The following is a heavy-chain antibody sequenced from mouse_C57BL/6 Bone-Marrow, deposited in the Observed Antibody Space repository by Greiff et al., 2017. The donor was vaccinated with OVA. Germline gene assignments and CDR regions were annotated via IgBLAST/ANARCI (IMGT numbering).Heavy chain of an antibody. CDR2: ISSGSSTI. CDR1: GFTFSDYG. J-gene: IGHJ3*01. V-gene: IGHV5-17*01. Sequence: DVKVEESGGGLVKPGGSLKLSCAASGFTFSDYGMHWVRQAPEKGLEWVAYISSGSSTIYYADTVKGRFTISRDNAKNTLFLQMTSLRSEDTAMYYCGLKAWFAYWGQGTLVTVSA. CDR3: GLKAWFAY. D-gene: IGHD2-4*01.